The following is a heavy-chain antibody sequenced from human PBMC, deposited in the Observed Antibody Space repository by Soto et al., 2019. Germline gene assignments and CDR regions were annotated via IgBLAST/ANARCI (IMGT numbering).Heavy chain of an antibody. Sequence: SLKVSCKASGFTFTSSAVQWVRQARGQRLGWIGWIVVGSGNTNYAQKFQERVTITRDMSTSTAYMELSSLRSEDTAVYYCAADGYYDSSGYYPYYYYYGMDVWGQGTTVTVSS. D-gene: IGHD3-22*01. J-gene: IGHJ6*02. CDR3: AADGYYDSSGYYPYYYYYGMDV. CDR2: IVVGSGNT. V-gene: IGHV1-58*01. CDR1: GFTFTSSA.